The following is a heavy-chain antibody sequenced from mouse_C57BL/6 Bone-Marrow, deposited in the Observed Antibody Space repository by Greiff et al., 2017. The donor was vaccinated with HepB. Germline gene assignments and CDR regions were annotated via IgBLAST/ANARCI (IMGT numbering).Heavy chain of an antibody. J-gene: IGHJ1*03. Sequence: QVQLKQPGAELVRPGSSVKLSCKASGYTFTSYWMHWVKQRPIQGLEWIGNIDPSDSETHYNQKFKDKATLTVDKSSSTAYMQLSSLTSEDSAVYYCARSYGIWYFDVWGTGTTVTVSS. CDR1: GYTFTSYW. V-gene: IGHV1-52*01. CDR2: IDPSDSET. CDR3: ARSYGIWYFDV. D-gene: IGHD2-1*01.